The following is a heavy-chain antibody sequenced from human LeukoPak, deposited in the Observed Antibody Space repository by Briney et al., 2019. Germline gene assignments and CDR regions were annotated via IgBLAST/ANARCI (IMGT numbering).Heavy chain of an antibody. CDR1: GGSISSYY. D-gene: IGHD2-15*01. CDR3: ARDLRYCSGGSCYSSLGFDY. V-gene: IGHV4-4*07. J-gene: IGHJ4*02. CDR2: IYTSGST. Sequence: SEILSLTCTVSGGSISSYYWSWIRQPAGKGLEWIGRIYTSGSTNYNPSLKSRVTMSVDTSKNQFSLKLSSVTAADTAVYYCARDLRYCSGGSCYSSLGFDYWGQGTLVTVSS.